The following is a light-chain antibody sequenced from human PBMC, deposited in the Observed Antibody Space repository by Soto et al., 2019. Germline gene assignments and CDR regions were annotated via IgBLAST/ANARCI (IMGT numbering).Light chain of an antibody. CDR2: GAT. V-gene: IGKV3-15*01. J-gene: IGKJ1*01. CDR3: QQYRSWPRT. CDR1: QTVLSD. Sequence: EILLTQSPATLSVSPGETATLSCRASQTVLSDLAWYQQKPGQAPRLLVYGATTRATDAPAKFRGRGSGTELSLTTSSMQSEDYATYYCQQYRSWPRTFGQGSKVEI.